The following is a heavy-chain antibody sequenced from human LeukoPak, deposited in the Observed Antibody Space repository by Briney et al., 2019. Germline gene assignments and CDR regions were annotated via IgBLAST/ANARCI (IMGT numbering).Heavy chain of an antibody. D-gene: IGHD3-22*01. J-gene: IGHJ4*02. CDR2: IYYSGST. V-gene: IGHV4-59*08. CDR3: ARHSSGYYIPFDY. CDR1: GGSISSYY. Sequence: SETLSLTCTVSGGSISSYYWSWIRQPPGKGLEWIGYIYYSGSTNHNPSLKSRVTISVDTSKNQFSLKLSSVTAADTAVYYCARHSSGYYIPFDYWGQGTLVTVSS.